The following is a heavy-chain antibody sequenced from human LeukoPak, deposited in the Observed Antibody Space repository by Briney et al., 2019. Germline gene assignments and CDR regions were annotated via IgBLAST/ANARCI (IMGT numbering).Heavy chain of an antibody. CDR1: GGSISSSSYY. V-gene: IGHV4-39*07. J-gene: IGHJ5*02. CDR2: IYYSGST. D-gene: IGHD2-15*01. CDR3: ASARRYCSGGSCQNWFDP. Sequence: PSETLSLTCTVSGGSISSSSYYWGWIRQPPGKGLEWIGCIYYSGSTYYNPSLKSRVTISVDTSKNQFSLKLSSVTAADTAVYYCASARRYCSGGSCQNWFDPWGQGTLVTVSS.